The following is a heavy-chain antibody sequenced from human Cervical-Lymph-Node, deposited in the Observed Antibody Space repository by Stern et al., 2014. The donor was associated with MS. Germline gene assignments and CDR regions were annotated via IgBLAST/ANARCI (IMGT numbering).Heavy chain of an antibody. J-gene: IGHJ3*02. CDR2: LNSDGGTT. CDR3: ARALRRENDAFDI. Sequence: EVQLVQSGGGLVQPGGSLRLSCAASGFTFTSYWMHWVRQAPGKGLVWVSRLNSDGGTTAYADSAKGRFTITRANARNTVYLQMSGLRAEDTAVYYCARALRRENDAFDIWGQGTMVTVSS. V-gene: IGHV3-74*02. CDR1: GFTFTSYW.